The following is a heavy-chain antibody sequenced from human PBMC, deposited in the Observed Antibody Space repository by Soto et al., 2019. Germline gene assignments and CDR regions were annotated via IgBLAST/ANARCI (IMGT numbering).Heavy chain of an antibody. V-gene: IGHV5-10-1*01. J-gene: IGHJ4*02. CDR1: GYSFTSYW. CDR3: TRDPHALDY. CDR2: IDPSDSYT. Sequence: PVESLKISCKGSGYSFTSYWISWVRQMPGKGLEWMGRIDPSDSYTNYSPSFQGRFTISRDNAKNSLYLQMSSLRAEDTAVYFCTRDPHALDYWGQGTRVTVSS.